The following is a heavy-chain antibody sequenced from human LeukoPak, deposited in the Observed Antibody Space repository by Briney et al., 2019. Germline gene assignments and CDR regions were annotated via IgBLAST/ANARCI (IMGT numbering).Heavy chain of an antibody. D-gene: IGHD4-17*01. CDR1: GGSFSGYY. J-gene: IGHJ3*02. V-gene: IGHV4-34*01. CDR3: AKFYGDTLEDAFDI. CDR2: INHSGST. Sequence: PSETLSLTCAVYGGSFSGYYWSWIRQPPGKGLEWIGEINHSGSTNYSPSLKSRVTISVDTSKNQFSLKLSSATAADTAVYYCAKFYGDTLEDAFDIWGQGTMVTVSS.